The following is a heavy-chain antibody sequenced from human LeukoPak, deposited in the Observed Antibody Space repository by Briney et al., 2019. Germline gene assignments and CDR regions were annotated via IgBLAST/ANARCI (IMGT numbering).Heavy chain of an antibody. CDR2: IRYDGSNK. J-gene: IGHJ3*02. D-gene: IGHD3-10*01. CDR1: GFTFSSYG. Sequence: GGSLRLSCAASGFTFSSYGMHWVRQAPGKGLEWVAFIRYDGSNKYYADSVKGRFTISRDNSKNTLYLQMNSLRAEDTAVYYCAKAGRSYYGSGRRGGQKFDAFDIWGQGTMVTVSS. V-gene: IGHV3-30*02. CDR3: AKAGRSYYGSGRRGGQKFDAFDI.